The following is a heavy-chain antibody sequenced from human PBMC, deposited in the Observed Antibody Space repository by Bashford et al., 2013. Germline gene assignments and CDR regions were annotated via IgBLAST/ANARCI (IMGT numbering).Heavy chain of an antibody. V-gene: IGHV3-30-3*01. J-gene: IGHJ6*02. CDR3: ARDRATAYYYYGMDV. D-gene: IGHD1-26*01. CDR1: GFTFSSYA. Sequence: SLRLSCAASGFTFSSYAMHWVRQAPGKGLEWVAVISYDGSNKYYADSVKGRFTISRDNSKNTLYLQMNSLRAEDTAVYYCARDRATAYYYYGMDVVGPRDHGHRLL. CDR2: ISYDGSNK.